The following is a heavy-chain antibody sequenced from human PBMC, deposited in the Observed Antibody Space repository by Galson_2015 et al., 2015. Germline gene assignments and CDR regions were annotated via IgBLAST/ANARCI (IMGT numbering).Heavy chain of an antibody. J-gene: IGHJ3*02. V-gene: IGHV4-31*03. CDR3: ARTPKPNDAFDI. CDR1: GGSISSGGYY. CDR2: IHYSGST. Sequence: TLSLTCTVSGGSISSGGYYWSWIRQHPGKGLEWIGYIHYSGSTYYNPSLKSRITISLDTSKNQFSLKLSSVTAADTAVYYCARTPKPNDAFDIWGQGTMVTVSS.